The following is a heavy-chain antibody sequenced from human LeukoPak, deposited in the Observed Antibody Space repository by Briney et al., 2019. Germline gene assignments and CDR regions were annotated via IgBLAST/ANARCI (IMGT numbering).Heavy chain of an antibody. CDR3: ARDAIYCSGGSCYDDY. CDR2: ISSSSSYI. V-gene: IGHV3-21*01. CDR1: GFTFSSYS. Sequence: KAGGFLRLSCAASGFTFSSYSMNWVRQAPGKGLEWVSSISSSSSYIYYADSVKGRFTISRDNAKNSLYLQMNSLRAEDTAVYYCARDAIYCSGGSCYDDYWGQGTLVTVSS. J-gene: IGHJ4*02. D-gene: IGHD2-15*01.